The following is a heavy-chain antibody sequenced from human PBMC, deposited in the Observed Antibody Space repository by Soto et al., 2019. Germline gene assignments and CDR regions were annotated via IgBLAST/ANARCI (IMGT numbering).Heavy chain of an antibody. CDR3: AKDISMVRGVIVKPSPFDS. Sequence: GGSLRLSCAASGFTFSSYSMNWVRQAPGKGLEWVSSISSSSSYIYYADSVKGRFTISRDNAKNSLYLQMNSLRAEDTAVYYCAKDISMVRGVIVKPSPFDSWGQGTLVTVSS. D-gene: IGHD3-10*01. CDR2: ISSSSSYI. V-gene: IGHV3-21*04. CDR1: GFTFSSYS. J-gene: IGHJ4*02.